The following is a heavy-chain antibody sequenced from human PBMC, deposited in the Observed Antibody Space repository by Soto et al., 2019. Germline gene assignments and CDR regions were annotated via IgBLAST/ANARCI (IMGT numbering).Heavy chain of an antibody. CDR1: GGSISSYY. V-gene: IGHV4-59*01. Sequence: SETLSLTCTVSGGSISSYYWSWIRQPPGKGLEWIGYIYYSGSTNYNPSLKSRVTISVDTSKNQFSLKLSSVTAADTAVYYCARGTTVTFFDYWGQGTLVTVSS. CDR3: ARGTTVTFFDY. J-gene: IGHJ4*02. D-gene: IGHD4-17*01. CDR2: IYYSGST.